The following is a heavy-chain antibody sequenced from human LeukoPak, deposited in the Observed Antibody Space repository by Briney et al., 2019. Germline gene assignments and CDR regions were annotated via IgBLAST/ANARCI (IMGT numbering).Heavy chain of an antibody. CDR3: ARDSVRGVITINWFDP. D-gene: IGHD3-10*01. V-gene: IGHV4-34*01. J-gene: IGHJ5*02. CDR2: INHSGST. CDR1: GGSFSGYY. Sequence: SETLSLTCAVYGGSFSGYYWSWIRQPPGKGLEWIGEINHSGSTNYNPSLKSRVTISVDTSKNQFSLKLSSVTAADTAVYYCARDSVRGVITINWFDPWGQGTLVTVSS.